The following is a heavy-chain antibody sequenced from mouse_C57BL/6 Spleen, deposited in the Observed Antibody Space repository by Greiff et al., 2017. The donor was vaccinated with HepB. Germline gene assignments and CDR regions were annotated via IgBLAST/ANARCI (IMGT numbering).Heavy chain of an antibody. CDR3: ARPRHLITPYFDV. CDR1: GYTFTDYN. CDR2: INPNNGGT. V-gene: IGHV1-22*01. J-gene: IGHJ1*03. D-gene: IGHD1-1*01. Sequence: VQLQQSGPELVKPGASVKMSCKASGYTFTDYNMHWVKQSHGKSLEWIGYINPNNGGTSYNQKFKGKATLTVNKSSSTAYMELRSLTSEDSAVYYCARPRHLITPYFDVWGTGTTVTVSS.